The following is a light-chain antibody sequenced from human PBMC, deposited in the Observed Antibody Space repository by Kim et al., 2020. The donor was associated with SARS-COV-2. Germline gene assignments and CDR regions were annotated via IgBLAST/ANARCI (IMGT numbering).Light chain of an antibody. CDR2: GKN. CDR1: SLRSYY. CDR3: NSRDSSGNPVV. V-gene: IGLV3-19*01. J-gene: IGLJ2*01. Sequence: ALGQTVRSTGKGDSLRSYYASWYQQKPGQAPVLVIYGKNNRPSGIPDRFSGSSSGNTASLTITGAQAEDEADYYCNSRDSSGNPVVFGGGTQLTVL.